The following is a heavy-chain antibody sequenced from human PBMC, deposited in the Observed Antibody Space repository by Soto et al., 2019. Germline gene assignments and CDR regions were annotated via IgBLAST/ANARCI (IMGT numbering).Heavy chain of an antibody. CDR2: IDSSTKYT. CDR3: AREYYYTMDV. Sequence: MIWIRQAPGKGLEWLSYIDSSTKYTNYTDSVKGRFTISRDNAKNSLYLQMNSLRADDTAVYYCAREYYYTMDVWGQGTMVTVSS. J-gene: IGHJ6*02. V-gene: IGHV3-11*05.